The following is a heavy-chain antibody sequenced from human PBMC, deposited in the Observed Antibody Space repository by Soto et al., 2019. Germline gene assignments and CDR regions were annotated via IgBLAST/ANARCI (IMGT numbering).Heavy chain of an antibody. V-gene: IGHV3-33*01. CDR3: ARGGSPGLYSRSWYLPYCFDY. J-gene: IGHJ4*02. CDR2: IWYDGSNK. CDR1: GFTFSSYG. D-gene: IGHD6-13*01. Sequence: QTGGSLRLSCAASGFTFSSYGMHWVRQAPGKGLEWVAVIWYDGSNKYYADSVKGRFTISRDNSKNTLYLQMNSLRAEDTAVYYCARGGSPGLYSRSWYLPYCFDYWGQGTLVTVYS.